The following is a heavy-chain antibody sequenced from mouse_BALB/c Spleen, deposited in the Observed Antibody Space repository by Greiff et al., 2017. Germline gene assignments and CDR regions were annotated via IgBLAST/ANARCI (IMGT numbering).Heavy chain of an antibody. CDR1: GYAFTNYL. D-gene: IGHD4-1*01. CDR3: AKLGGAY. Sequence: QVQLQQSGAELVRPGTSVKVSCKASGYAFTNYLIEWVKQRPGQGLEWIGVINPGSGGTNYNEKFKGKATLTADKSSSTAYMQLSSLTSDDSAVYFCAKLGGAYWGQGTLVTVSA. V-gene: IGHV1-54*01. CDR2: INPGSGGT. J-gene: IGHJ3*01.